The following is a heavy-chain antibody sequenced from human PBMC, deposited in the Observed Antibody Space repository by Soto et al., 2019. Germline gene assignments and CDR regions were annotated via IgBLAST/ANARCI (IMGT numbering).Heavy chain of an antibody. CDR3: ARDWGVGATSHYYYYGMDV. CDR1: GYTFTSYG. CDR2: ISAYNGNT. Sequence: GASVKVSCKASGYTFTSYGISWVRQAPGQGLEWMGWISAYNGNTNYAQKLQGRVTMTTDTSTSTAYMELRSLRSDDTAVYYCARDWGVGATSHYYYYGMDVWGQGTTGTVS. V-gene: IGHV1-18*01. D-gene: IGHD1-26*01. J-gene: IGHJ6*02.